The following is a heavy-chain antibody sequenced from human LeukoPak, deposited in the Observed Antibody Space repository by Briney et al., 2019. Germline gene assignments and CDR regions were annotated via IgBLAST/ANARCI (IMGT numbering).Heavy chain of an antibody. J-gene: IGHJ3*02. CDR3: ATVQAVPGSEAFDI. V-gene: IGHV1-24*01. CDR2: LVPLEDKT. CDR1: GERVTESS. Sequence: ASVKVSCKVSGERVTESSMHCVRQAPGKGLEWMGGLVPLEDKTIHAKKLQGRFQGRFTMSQDTSTDTAYLELSSLRSEDTAVYYCATVQAVPGSEAFDIWGQGTMVTVSS. D-gene: IGHD6-19*01.